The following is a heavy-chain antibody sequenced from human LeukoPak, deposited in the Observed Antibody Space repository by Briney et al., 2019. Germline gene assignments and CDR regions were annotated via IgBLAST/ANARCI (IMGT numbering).Heavy chain of an antibody. CDR2: ISDSGYST. D-gene: IGHD3-9*01. CDR1: GFTFNSYT. CDR3: AKGSTHLLRYFDWLHRPEYYFDY. J-gene: IGHJ4*02. Sequence: GGSLRLSCAASGFTFNSYTMSWVRQAPGKGLEWVSAISDSGYSTYYADSVKGRFTISRDKSKNTVYLQMNSLRAEDTAVYYCAKGSTHLLRYFDWLHRPEYYFDYWGQGTLVTVSS. V-gene: IGHV3-23*01.